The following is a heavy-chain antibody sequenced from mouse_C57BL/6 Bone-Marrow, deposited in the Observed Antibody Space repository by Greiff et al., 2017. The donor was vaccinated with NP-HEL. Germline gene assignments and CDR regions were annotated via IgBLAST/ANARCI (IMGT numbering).Heavy chain of an antibody. CDR3: ASVPSWYFDV. V-gene: IGHV1-7*01. Sequence: VQLQQSGAELVKPGASVKLSCKASGYTFTSYWMHWVKQRPGQGLEWIGYINPSSGYTKYNQKFKDKATLTADKSSSTAYMQLSSLTYEDSAVYYCASVPSWYFDVGGTGTAVTVSA. D-gene: IGHD5-1*01. CDR2: INPSSGYT. CDR1: GYTFTSYW. J-gene: IGHJ1*03.